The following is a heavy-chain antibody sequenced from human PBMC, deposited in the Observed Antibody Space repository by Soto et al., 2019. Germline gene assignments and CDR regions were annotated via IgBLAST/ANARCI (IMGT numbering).Heavy chain of an antibody. V-gene: IGHV1-3*01. CDR3: ATQGHYYDSSGYYRTDYYFDY. CDR2: INAGTGST. J-gene: IGHJ4*02. CDR1: GYTFTNYD. D-gene: IGHD3-22*01. Sequence: ASVKVSCKASGYTFTNYDMHWVRQAPGQKLEWMGWINAGTGSTKYSQKFQGRVTITRDTSATTAYMELSSLRSEDTAVYYCATQGHYYDSSGYYRTDYYFDYWGQGTLVTVSS.